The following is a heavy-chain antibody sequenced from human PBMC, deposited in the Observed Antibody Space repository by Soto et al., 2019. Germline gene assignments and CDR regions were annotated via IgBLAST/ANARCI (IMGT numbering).Heavy chain of an antibody. Sequence: QVQLVQSGAEVKKPGSSVKVSCKASGGTFSSYTISWVRQAPGQGLEWMGRIIPILGIANYAQKFQGRVTITADKSTSTGYMELSSLRSEDTAVYYCARGRIAALGCVDYWGQGTLVTVS. D-gene: IGHD6-6*01. V-gene: IGHV1-69*02. CDR1: GGTFSSYT. CDR2: IIPILGIA. J-gene: IGHJ4*02. CDR3: ARGRIAALGCVDY.